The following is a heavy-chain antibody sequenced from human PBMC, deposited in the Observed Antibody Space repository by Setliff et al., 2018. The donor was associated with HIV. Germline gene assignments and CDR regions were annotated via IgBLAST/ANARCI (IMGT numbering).Heavy chain of an antibody. J-gene: IGHJ5*02. CDR3: ARVPVAGANWFDP. CDR2: VSQSGST. V-gene: IGHV4-39*01. Sequence: SETLSLTCSVSGVSINRTDHYWGWIRQSPGKRLEWIGSVSQSGSTYYNPSLKSRITISADRSKNLFSLKLISVTAADQGVYYCARVPVAGANWFDPWGRGTLVTVSS. CDR1: GVSINRTDHY. D-gene: IGHD2-21*01.